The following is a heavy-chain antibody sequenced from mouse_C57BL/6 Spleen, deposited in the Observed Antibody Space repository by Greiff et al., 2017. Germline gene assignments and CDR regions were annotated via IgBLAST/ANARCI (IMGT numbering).Heavy chain of an antibody. CDR2: IYPGSGST. CDR3: ARERDYDGGYYAMDY. CDR1: GYTFTSYW. D-gene: IGHD2-4*01. V-gene: IGHV1-55*01. Sequence: QVQLQQPGAELVKPGASVKMSCKASGYTFTSYWITWVKQRPGQGLEWIGDIYPGSGSTNYNEKFKSKATLTVDTSSSTAYMQLSSLTSEDSAVYYCARERDYDGGYYAMDYWGQGTSVTVSS. J-gene: IGHJ4*01.